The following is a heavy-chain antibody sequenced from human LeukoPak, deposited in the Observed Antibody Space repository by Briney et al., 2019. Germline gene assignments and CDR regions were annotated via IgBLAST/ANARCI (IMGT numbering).Heavy chain of an antibody. CDR1: GGSISGHY. Sequence: SETLSLICTVSGGSISGHYWTWIRQPPGKGLEWIGYIYYSGNTNYNPSLKSRVTISVDTSKNQFSLKLSSVTAADTAVYYCARRERWYHMFNYWAQGTLVTASS. J-gene: IGHJ4*02. V-gene: IGHV4-59*08. D-gene: IGHD4-23*01. CDR2: IYYSGNT. CDR3: ARRERWYHMFNY.